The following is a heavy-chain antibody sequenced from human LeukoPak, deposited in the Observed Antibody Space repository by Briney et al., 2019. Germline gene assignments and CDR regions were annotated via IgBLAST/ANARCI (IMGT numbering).Heavy chain of an antibody. D-gene: IGHD3-10*01. CDR1: GGSFSGYY. J-gene: IGHJ6*03. V-gene: IGHV3-23*01. CDR3: AKAPKPAAISMLRGVRSNYYYMDV. Sequence: ETLSLTCAVYGGSFSGYYWSWVRQAPGKGLEWVSSISGSGGSTYYADSVKGRFTISRDNSKNTLYLQMNSLRAEDTAVYYCAKAPKPAAISMLRGVRSNYYYMDVWGKGTTVTISS. CDR2: ISGSGGST.